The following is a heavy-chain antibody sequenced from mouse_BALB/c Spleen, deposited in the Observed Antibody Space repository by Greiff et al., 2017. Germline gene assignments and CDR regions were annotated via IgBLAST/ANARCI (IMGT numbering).Heavy chain of an antibody. CDR2: ISSGGGST. J-gene: IGHJ4*01. CDR1: GFAFSSYD. V-gene: IGHV5-12-1*01. D-gene: IGHD2-14*01. CDR3: ERQALRYERNAMDY. Sequence: EVKLVESGGGLVKPGGSLKLSCAASGFAFSSYDMSWVRQTPEKRLEWVAYISSGGGSTYYPDTVKGRFTISRDNAKNTLYLQMSSLKSEDTAMYYCERQALRYERNAMDYWGQGTSVTVSA.